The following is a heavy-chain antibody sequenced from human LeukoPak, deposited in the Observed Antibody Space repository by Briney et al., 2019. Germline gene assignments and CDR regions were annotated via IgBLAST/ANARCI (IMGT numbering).Heavy chain of an antibody. Sequence: GRSLRLSCAASGFTFSSYAMHWVRQAPGKGLEWVAVISYDGSNKYYADSVEGRFTISRDNSKNTLYLQMNSLRAEDTAVYYCAREGIAAAGPGVAFDIWGQGTMVTVSS. D-gene: IGHD6-13*01. CDR3: AREGIAAAGPGVAFDI. J-gene: IGHJ3*02. V-gene: IGHV3-30*04. CDR2: ISYDGSNK. CDR1: GFTFSSYA.